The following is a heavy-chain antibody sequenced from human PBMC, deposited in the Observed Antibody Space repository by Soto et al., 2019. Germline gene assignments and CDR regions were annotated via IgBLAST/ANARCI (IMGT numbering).Heavy chain of an antibody. CDR2: ITYDGSNK. D-gene: IGHD1-7*01. CDR3: AKDRVGGTFYTPLGF. J-gene: IGHJ4*02. V-gene: IGHV3-30*18. Sequence: PGWSLRLSCQASGFNFDNYGMHLVRQAPGEGLEWVAVITYDGSNKYYADSVKGRFTISRDNSKNTLSLHLNTLKPEDTAVYHCAKDRVGGTFYTPLGFWGQGTLVTVSS. CDR1: GFNFDNYG.